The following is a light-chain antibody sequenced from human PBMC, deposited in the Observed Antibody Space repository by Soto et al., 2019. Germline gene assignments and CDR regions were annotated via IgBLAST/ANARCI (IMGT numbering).Light chain of an antibody. Sequence: QSALTQPASVSGSPGQSITISCTGTSSDIGGYNYVSWYQQHPGKAPKLMIYEVNNRPSGVSNRFSGSKSGNTASLTISGLQAEDEADYYCSSYTNITTLVFGGGTQLTVL. J-gene: IGLJ2*01. CDR3: SSYTNITTLV. CDR2: EVN. CDR1: SSDIGGYNY. V-gene: IGLV2-14*01.